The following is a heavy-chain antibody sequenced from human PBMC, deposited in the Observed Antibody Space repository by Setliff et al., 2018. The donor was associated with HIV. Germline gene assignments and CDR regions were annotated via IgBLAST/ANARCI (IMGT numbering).Heavy chain of an antibody. J-gene: IGHJ4*02. Sequence: ASVKVSCKASEYTFTGYYIHWVRQAPGQGLEWMGWISGYNGNTNYAQKFQGRVTMTTDTSTRTAYMELRSLRSDDTAVYYCARDSRSSIAPYNFDYWGQGTVVTVSS. CDR1: EYTFTGYY. CDR2: ISGYNGNT. V-gene: IGHV1-18*04. D-gene: IGHD6-6*01. CDR3: ARDSRSSIAPYNFDY.